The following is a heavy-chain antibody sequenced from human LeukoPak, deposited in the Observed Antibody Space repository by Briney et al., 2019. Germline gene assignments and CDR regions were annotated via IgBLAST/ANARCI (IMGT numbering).Heavy chain of an antibody. Sequence: ASVKVSCEASGYTFTGYYMHWVRQAPGQGLEWMGWINPNSGGTNYAQKFQGRVTMTRDTSISTAYMELSRLRSDDTAVYYCARLVAGTLRGFDYWGQGTLVTVSS. CDR2: INPNSGGT. CDR3: ARLVAGTLRGFDY. V-gene: IGHV1-2*02. CDR1: GYTFTGYY. J-gene: IGHJ4*02. D-gene: IGHD6-19*01.